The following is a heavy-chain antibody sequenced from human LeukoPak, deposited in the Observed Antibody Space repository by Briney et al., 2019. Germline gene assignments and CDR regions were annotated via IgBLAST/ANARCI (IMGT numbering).Heavy chain of an antibody. Sequence: SETLSLTCAVYGGSFSGYYWNWIRQPPGKGLEWIGEINHSGSTNYIPSLKSRVPISVDTSKNQFSLKLSSVTAADTAVYYCARGSKMLGYNWFDPWGQGTLVTVSS. J-gene: IGHJ5*02. CDR3: ARGSKMLGYNWFDP. V-gene: IGHV4-34*01. CDR1: GGSFSGYY. CDR2: INHSGST. D-gene: IGHD1-26*01.